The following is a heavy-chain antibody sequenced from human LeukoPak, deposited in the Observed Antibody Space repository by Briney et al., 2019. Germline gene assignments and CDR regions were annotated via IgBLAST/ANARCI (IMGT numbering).Heavy chain of an antibody. D-gene: IGHD3-10*01. CDR3: AKGRYYYGSAQGY. V-gene: IGHV3-30*02. J-gene: IGHJ4*02. CDR1: GFTFSVYG. CDR2: IRYDGSNK. Sequence: GGSLRLSCAASGFTFSVYGMHWVRQAPGKGLEWVAFIRYDGSNKYYADSVKGRFTISRDNSKNTLYLQMNSLRAEDTAVYYCAKGRYYYGSAQGYWGQGTLVTVSS.